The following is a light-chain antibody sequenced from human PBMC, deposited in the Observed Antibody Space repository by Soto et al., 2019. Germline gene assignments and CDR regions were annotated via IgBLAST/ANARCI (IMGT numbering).Light chain of an antibody. CDR1: QSVSDW. CDR3: QQYKSYSPIT. J-gene: IGKJ5*01. V-gene: IGKV1-5*01. CDR2: DAS. Sequence: IQMTQSPSTLSASVGDRVTITCRASQSVSDWLAWYQQKPGKAPKLLIYDASNLQSGVPSRFSGSVSGTEFTLTISSLQPDDFATYYCQQYKSYSPITFGQGTRLEIK.